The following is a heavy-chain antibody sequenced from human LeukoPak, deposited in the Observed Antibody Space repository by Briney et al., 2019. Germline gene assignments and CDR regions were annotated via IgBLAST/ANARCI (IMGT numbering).Heavy chain of an antibody. D-gene: IGHD5-12*01. Sequence: NPGGSLRLSCAASGFTFSDYYMSWVRQAPGKGLEWVSYISSSSSYTNYADSVKGRFTISRDNAKNSLYLQMNSLRAEDTAVYYCARLGGYDSTTHEYFDYWGQGTLVTVSS. V-gene: IGHV3-11*06. CDR1: GFTFSDYY. J-gene: IGHJ4*02. CDR2: ISSSSSYT. CDR3: ARLGGYDSTTHEYFDY.